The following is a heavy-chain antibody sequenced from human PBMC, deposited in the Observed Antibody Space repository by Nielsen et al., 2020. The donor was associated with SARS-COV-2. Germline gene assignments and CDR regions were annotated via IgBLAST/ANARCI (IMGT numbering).Heavy chain of an antibody. V-gene: IGHV3-73*01. CDR1: GFPFSSYE. CDR3: ARDQSILWFGVLFDWFDP. J-gene: IGHJ5*02. CDR2: IRSKANSYAT. Sequence: GESLKISCAASGFPFSSYEMNWVRQASGKGPEWVGRIRSKANSYATGYAASVKGRFTISRDDSKNTAYLQMNSLRAEDTALYHCARDQSILWFGVLFDWFDPWGQGTLVTVSS. D-gene: IGHD3-10*01.